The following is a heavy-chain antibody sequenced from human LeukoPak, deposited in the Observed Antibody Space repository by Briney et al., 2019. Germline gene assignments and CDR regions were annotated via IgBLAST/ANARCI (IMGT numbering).Heavy chain of an antibody. V-gene: IGHV3-48*01. D-gene: IGHD6-19*01. CDR2: IDRNPNSI. J-gene: IGHJ4*02. CDR1: GFTLSDRS. CDR3: VRGDTSGWDFDS. Sequence: GGSLRLSCADSGFTLSDRSMNWVRQIPGKGLEWLSYIDRNPNSIYYADSVKGRFTISRDNAKNSLSLQMNSLRADDTAVYYCVRGDTSGWDFDSWGQGTLVTVSS.